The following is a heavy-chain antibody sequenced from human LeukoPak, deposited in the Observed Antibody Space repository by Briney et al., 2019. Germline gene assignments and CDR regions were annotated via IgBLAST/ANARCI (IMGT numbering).Heavy chain of an antibody. CDR3: ARAYYDSSGYYGNDDAIDI. J-gene: IGHJ3*02. V-gene: IGHV3-21*01. D-gene: IGHD3-22*01. Sequence: GGSLRLSCAASGFTFSSYSTNWVRPAPGKGLEWVSFISSSRSYIYYADSVKGRFTISRDNAKNSLYLQMNSLRAEDTSVYYCARAYYDSSGYYGNDDAIDIWGQGTMVTVSS. CDR1: GFTFSSYS. CDR2: ISSSRSYI.